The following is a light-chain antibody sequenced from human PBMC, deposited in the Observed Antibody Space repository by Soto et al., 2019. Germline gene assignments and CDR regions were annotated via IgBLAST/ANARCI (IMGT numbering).Light chain of an antibody. Sequence: AIQLTQSPSSLSASVGDRVTITCRASQGFSSALAWYQQKPGKAPKLLIYDASSLESGVPSRFSGSGSGTDFTLTISSLQTEEFATYYFQQCNSYPTMYTFGQGTKLEIK. CDR1: QGFSSA. CDR3: QQCNSYPTMYT. CDR2: DAS. V-gene: IGKV1-13*02. J-gene: IGKJ2*01.